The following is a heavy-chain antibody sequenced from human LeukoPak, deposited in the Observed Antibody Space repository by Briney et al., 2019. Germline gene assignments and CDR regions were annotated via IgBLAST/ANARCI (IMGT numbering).Heavy chain of an antibody. V-gene: IGHV4-31*03. D-gene: IGHD6-13*01. CDR2: IYYSGST. CDR1: GGSISSGGYY. J-gene: IGHJ4*02. Sequence: SQTLSLTCTVSGGSISSGGYYWSWIRQHPGKGLEWIGYIYYSGSTYYNPSLKSRVTISVDTSKNQFSLKLSSVTAADTAVYYCARSAYSSSRLGYWGQGTLVTVSS. CDR3: ARSAYSSSRLGY.